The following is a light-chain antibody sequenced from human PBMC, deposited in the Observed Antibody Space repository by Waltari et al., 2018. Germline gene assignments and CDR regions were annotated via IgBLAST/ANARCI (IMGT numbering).Light chain of an antibody. CDR1: QSVTRA. J-gene: IGKJ1*01. V-gene: IGKV3-20*01. Sequence: EIVLTQSPGTLSLSPGESATLSCRTSQSVTRALAWYQQKPDQAPRRLIYGASNRATGIPDRFSGSGSGTDFSLTISSLEPEDFAVYYCQHYLRLPVTFGQGTKVEVK. CDR2: GAS. CDR3: QHYLRLPVT.